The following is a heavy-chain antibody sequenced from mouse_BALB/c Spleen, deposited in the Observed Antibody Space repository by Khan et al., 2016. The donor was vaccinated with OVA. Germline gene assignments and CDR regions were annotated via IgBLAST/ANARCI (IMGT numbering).Heavy chain of an antibody. J-gene: IGHJ2*02. CDR3: ARRGQQCDFDY. CDR2: INPSTGYT. D-gene: IGHD6-1*01. CDR1: GYTFTNYW. Sequence: QVQLQQSGAELAKPGASVKMSCKASGYTFTNYWILWVKQRPGQGLEWIGYINPSTGYTEYNQNFKDKATLTADKSSSTAYMQLSSLTSEDSAVYYCARRGQQCDFDYWGQGTSLTVSS. V-gene: IGHV1-7*01.